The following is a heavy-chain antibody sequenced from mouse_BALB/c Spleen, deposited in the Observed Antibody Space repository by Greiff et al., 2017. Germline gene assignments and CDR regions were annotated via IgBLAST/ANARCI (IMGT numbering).Heavy chain of an antibody. CDR1: GFTFSSYA. Sequence: EVQVVESGGGLVKPGGSLKLSCAASGFTFSSYAMSWVRQSPEKRLEWVAEISSGGSYTYYPDTVTGRFTISRDNAKNTLYLEMSSLRSEDTAMYYCAREDYGSSYFDYWGQGTTLTVSS. V-gene: IGHV5-9-4*01. CDR3: AREDYGSSYFDY. J-gene: IGHJ2*01. CDR2: ISSGGSYT. D-gene: IGHD1-1*01.